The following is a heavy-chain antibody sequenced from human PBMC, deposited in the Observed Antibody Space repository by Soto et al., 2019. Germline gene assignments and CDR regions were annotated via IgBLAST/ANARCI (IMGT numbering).Heavy chain of an antibody. D-gene: IGHD5-12*01. Sequence: ASVKVSCKASGYTFTGYYMHWVRQAPGQGLEWMGWINPNSGGTNYAQKFQGRVTITRDTSASTAYMELSSLRSEDTAVYYCARTGVRGYSGYDPYYYYGMDVWGQGTTVTVSS. CDR1: GYTFTGYY. J-gene: IGHJ6*02. CDR3: ARTGVRGYSGYDPYYYYGMDV. V-gene: IGHV1-2*02. CDR2: INPNSGGT.